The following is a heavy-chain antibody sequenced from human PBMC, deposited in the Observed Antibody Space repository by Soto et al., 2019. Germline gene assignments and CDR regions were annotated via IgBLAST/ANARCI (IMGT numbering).Heavy chain of an antibody. D-gene: IGHD2-15*01. CDR1: GFTFSSYA. CDR3: AKDRLVVRDYDAFDI. CDR2: ISGSGGST. V-gene: IGHV3-23*01. Sequence: WGSLRLSCAASGFTFSSYAMSWVRQAPGKGLEWVSAISGSGGSTYYADSVKGRFTISRDNSKNTLYLQMNSLRAEDTAVYYCAKDRLVVRDYDAFDIWGQGTMVTVSS. J-gene: IGHJ3*02.